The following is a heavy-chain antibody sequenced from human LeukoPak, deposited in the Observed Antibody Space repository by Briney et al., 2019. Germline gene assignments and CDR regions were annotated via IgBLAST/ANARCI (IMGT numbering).Heavy chain of an antibody. CDR3: ARPILNGWYDY. CDR1: GFTFSSSW. D-gene: IGHD6-19*01. V-gene: IGHV3-7*01. Sequence: PGGSLGLSCAASGFTFSSSWMNWDRQAPGKGLEWVANIREDGSEKYYVDSVKGRFTISRDNAKNSLFLQMDSLRAEDTAVYYCARPILNGWYDYWGQGTLVTVSS. CDR2: IREDGSEK. J-gene: IGHJ4*02.